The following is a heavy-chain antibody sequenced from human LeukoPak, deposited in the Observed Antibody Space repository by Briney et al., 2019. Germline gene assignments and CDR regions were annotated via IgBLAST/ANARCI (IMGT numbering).Heavy chain of an antibody. D-gene: IGHD3-22*01. CDR2: ISDSGGSR. CDR3: AKDRSRYDSSAYDFDY. J-gene: IGHJ4*02. V-gene: IGHV3-23*01. CDR1: GFTFSTYA. Sequence: PGGSLRLSCGAFGFTFSTYAMSWVRQAPGKGLEWVSGISDSGGSRHFADSVKGRFTISRDNSKNSLYLQMNSLRAEDTAVYYCAKDRSRYDSSAYDFDYWGQGTLVTVSS.